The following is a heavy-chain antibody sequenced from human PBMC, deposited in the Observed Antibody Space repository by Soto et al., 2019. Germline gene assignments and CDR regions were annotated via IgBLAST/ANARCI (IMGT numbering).Heavy chain of an antibody. CDR3: ARGGYYYDSSGYRIDDAFDI. J-gene: IGHJ3*02. Sequence: QLQLQESGSGLVKPSQTLSLTCAVSGGSISSGGYSWSWIRQPPGKGLEWIGYIYHSGSTYYNPSLKSRVTISVDRSKNQFSLKLSSVTAADTAVYYCARGGYYYDSSGYRIDDAFDIWGQGTMVTVSS. CDR1: GGSISSGGYS. D-gene: IGHD3-22*01. CDR2: IYHSGST. V-gene: IGHV4-30-2*01.